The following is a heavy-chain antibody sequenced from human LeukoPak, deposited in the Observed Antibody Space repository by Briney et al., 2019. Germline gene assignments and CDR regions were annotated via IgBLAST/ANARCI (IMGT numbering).Heavy chain of an antibody. D-gene: IGHD2-21*02. V-gene: IGHV4-59*01. CDR1: GGSISSYY. Sequence: PSETLSLTCTVSGGSISSYYWSLIRQPPGKGLEWIGCIYYSGSTNYNPSLKSRVTISVDTSKNQFSLKLSSVTAADTAVYYCARDSSYCGGDCYSFDYWGQGTLVTVSS. CDR2: IYYSGST. CDR3: ARDSSYCGGDCYSFDY. J-gene: IGHJ4*02.